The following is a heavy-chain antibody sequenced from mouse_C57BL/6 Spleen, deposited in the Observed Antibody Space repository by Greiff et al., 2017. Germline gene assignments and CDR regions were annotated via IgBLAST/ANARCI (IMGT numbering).Heavy chain of an antibody. Sequence: QVQLQQPGAELVMPGASVKLSCKASGYTFTSYWMHWVKQRPGQGLEWIGEIDPSDSYTNYNQKFKGKSTLTVDKSSSTAYMQLSSLTSEDAAVYYCAREGYSNPHDYWGQGTTLTVSS. D-gene: IGHD2-5*01. CDR1: GYTFTSYW. V-gene: IGHV1-69*01. CDR3: AREGYSNPHDY. J-gene: IGHJ2*01. CDR2: IDPSDSYT.